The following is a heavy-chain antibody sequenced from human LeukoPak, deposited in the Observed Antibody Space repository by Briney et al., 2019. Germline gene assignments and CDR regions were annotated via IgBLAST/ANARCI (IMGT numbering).Heavy chain of an antibody. CDR1: GGSITSSSYY. Sequence: SETLSLTCSVSGGSITSSSYYWAWVRQSPEKGLEWIGSIYYTGGTHYNPSLKSRVTISVDTSKNQFSLKLSSVTAADTAVYYCASDTRGVVPAAENAFDIWGQGTMVTVSS. CDR2: IYYTGGT. CDR3: ASDTRGVVPAAENAFDI. J-gene: IGHJ3*02. D-gene: IGHD2-2*01. V-gene: IGHV4-39*01.